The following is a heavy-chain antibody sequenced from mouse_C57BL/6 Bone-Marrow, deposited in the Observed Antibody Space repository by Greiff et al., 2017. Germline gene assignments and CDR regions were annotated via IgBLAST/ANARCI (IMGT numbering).Heavy chain of an antibody. CDR1: GFNIKDYY. CDR2: IDPEDGET. CDR3: ASYDYDSYYAMDY. V-gene: IGHV14-2*01. D-gene: IGHD2-4*01. Sequence: EVKLVESGAELVKPGASVKLSCTASGFNIKDYYMHWVKQRTEQGLEWIGRIDPEDGETKYAPKFQGKATITADTSSNTAYLQLSSLTSEDTAVYYCASYDYDSYYAMDYWGQGTSVTVSS. J-gene: IGHJ4*01.